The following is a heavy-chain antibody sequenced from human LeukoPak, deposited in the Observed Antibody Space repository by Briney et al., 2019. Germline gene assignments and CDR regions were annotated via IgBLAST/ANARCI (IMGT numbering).Heavy chain of an antibody. V-gene: IGHV4-4*02. CDR1: GDSISSSNW. CDR3: TRSSGWWSLDY. J-gene: IGHJ4*02. Sequence: PSETLSLTCTVSGDSISSSNWWNWVRLPPGKGLDWIGEISHTGSTKYSPSLKDRVTLSKDNSKNQFSLKLNSVTAADTATYYCTRSSGWWSLDYWGQGALVTVSS. D-gene: IGHD6-19*01. CDR2: ISHTGST.